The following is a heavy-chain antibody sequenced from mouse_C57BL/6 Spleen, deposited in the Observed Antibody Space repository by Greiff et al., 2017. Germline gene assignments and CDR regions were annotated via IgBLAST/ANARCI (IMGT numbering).Heavy chain of an antibody. D-gene: IGHD3-2*02. V-gene: IGHV1-63*01. Sequence: QVQLQQSGAELVRPGTSVKMSCKASGYTFTNYWIGWAKQRPGHGLEWIGDIYPGGGYTNYNEKFKGKATLTADKSSSTAYMQFSSLTSEDSAIYYCAREGDSSGYPFDYWGQGTTRTVSS. CDR3: AREGDSSGYPFDY. CDR2: IYPGGGYT. CDR1: GYTFTNYW. J-gene: IGHJ2*01.